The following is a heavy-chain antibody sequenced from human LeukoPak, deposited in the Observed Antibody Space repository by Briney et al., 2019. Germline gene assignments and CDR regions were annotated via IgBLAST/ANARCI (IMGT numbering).Heavy chain of an antibody. J-gene: IGHJ6*02. Sequence: ASVRFSCKASGYTFTNYYLHWVRQAPGHGLEWTAIINPSDGGTYYEQKLQGRVTVTRDTSTSTVYMELSSLRSEDTAVYYCARDTRTMTAVTRGQHYYYGLDVWGQGTTVTVSS. CDR1: GYTFTNYY. V-gene: IGHV1-46*01. CDR3: ARDTRTMTAVTRGQHYYYGLDV. CDR2: INPSDGGT. D-gene: IGHD4-17*01.